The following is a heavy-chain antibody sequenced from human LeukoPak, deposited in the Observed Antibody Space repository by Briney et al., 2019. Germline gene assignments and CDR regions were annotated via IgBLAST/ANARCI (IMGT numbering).Heavy chain of an antibody. D-gene: IGHD3-9*01. J-gene: IGHJ4*02. CDR2: IYYSGST. CDR1: GGSISSYY. Sequence: SETLSLTCTVSGGSISSYYWSWIRQPPGKGLEWIGYIYYSGSTNYNPSLKSRVTISVDTSKNQFSLKLSSVTAADTAVYYCARDRGYYDILTGYIPQYYFDYWGQGTLDTVSS. CDR3: ARDRGYYDILTGYIPQYYFDY. V-gene: IGHV4-59*01.